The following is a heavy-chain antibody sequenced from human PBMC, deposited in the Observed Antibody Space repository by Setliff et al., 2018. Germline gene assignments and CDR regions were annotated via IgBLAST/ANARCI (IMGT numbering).Heavy chain of an antibody. CDR1: GFTISNYW. CDR3: ASYCSSTSCPFDY. V-gene: IGHV3-23*01. Sequence: GGSLRLSCVASGFTISNYWMAWVRQAPGKGLEWVSGISGSGGSTYYADSVKGRFTISRDNSKNTLYLQMNSLRAEDTAVYYCASYCSSTSCPFDYWGQGTLVTVSS. D-gene: IGHD2-2*01. CDR2: ISGSGGST. J-gene: IGHJ4*02.